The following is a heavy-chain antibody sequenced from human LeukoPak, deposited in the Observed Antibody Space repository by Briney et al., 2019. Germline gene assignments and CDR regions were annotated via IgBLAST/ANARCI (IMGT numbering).Heavy chain of an antibody. J-gene: IGHJ4*02. Sequence: SETLSLTCTVSGGSISSYYWSWIRQPPGKGLEWIGYIYYSGSTNYNPSLKSRVTISVDTSKNQFSLKLSSVTAADTAVYYCGRYSSSYRYYFDYWGQGTLVTVSS. D-gene: IGHD6-13*01. CDR2: IYYSGST. CDR1: GGSISSYY. V-gene: IGHV4-59*01. CDR3: GRYSSSYRYYFDY.